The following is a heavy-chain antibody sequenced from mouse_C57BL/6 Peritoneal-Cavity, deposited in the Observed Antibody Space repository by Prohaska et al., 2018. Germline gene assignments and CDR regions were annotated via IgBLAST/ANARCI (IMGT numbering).Heavy chain of an antibody. V-gene: IGHV2-5*01. CDR3: AKKGYYEYFDV. J-gene: IGHJ1*03. Sequence: SPGKGLEWLGVIWRGGSTDYNAAFMSRLRINKDNSKRQVLFKMNSLQADDPAIYYWAKKGYYEYFDVWGTGTTVTVSS. D-gene: IGHD1-1*01. CDR2: IWRGGST.